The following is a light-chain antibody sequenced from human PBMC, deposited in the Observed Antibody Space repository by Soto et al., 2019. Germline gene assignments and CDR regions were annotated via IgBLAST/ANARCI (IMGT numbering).Light chain of an antibody. CDR2: GAS. CDR3: QQYGSLPRT. Sequence: EIVLTQSPGTLSLSPGERATLSCRASQSVSSSHLAWYQQKPGQAPRLLISGASSRAPGLPDRFTGSGSGPNFTLTISSLEPEDFAVYYCQQYGSLPRTFGQGTKVEIK. V-gene: IGKV3-20*01. CDR1: QSVSSSH. J-gene: IGKJ1*01.